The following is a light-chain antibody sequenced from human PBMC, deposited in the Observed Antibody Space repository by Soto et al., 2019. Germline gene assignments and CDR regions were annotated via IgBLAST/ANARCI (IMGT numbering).Light chain of an antibody. CDR2: GAS. Sequence: EIVMTQSPATLSVSPVERATLSCRASQSVTTDLAWYQQKPGQAPRLLIYGASTRATGIPARFSGSGSGTAFTLTISSLQSEDFAVYYCQQYNNGPTFGQGTKVDIK. CDR1: QSVTTD. V-gene: IGKV3-15*01. J-gene: IGKJ1*01. CDR3: QQYNNGPT.